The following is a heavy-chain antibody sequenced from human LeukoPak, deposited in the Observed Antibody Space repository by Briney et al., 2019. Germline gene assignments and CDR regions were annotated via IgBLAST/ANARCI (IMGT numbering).Heavy chain of an antibody. J-gene: IGHJ4*02. CDR2: ISGSGGST. V-gene: IGHV3-23*01. Sequence: QPGGSLRLSCAASGFTFSSYAMSWVRLAPGKGLEWVSAISGSGGSTYYADSVKGRFTISRDNSKNTLYLQMNSLRAEDTAVYYCAKDPGLLWFGELLYFDYWGQGTLVTVSS. CDR1: GFTFSSYA. CDR3: AKDPGLLWFGELLYFDY. D-gene: IGHD3-10*01.